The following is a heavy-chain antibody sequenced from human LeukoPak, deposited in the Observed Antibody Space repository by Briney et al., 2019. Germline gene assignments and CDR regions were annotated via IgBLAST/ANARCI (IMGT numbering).Heavy chain of an antibody. CDR1: GYTLTKLS. J-gene: IGHJ4*02. CDR3: ARGEFGLTTVTYFDY. V-gene: IGHV1-24*01. D-gene: IGHD4-17*01. CDR2: FDPEDGET. Sequence: ASVKVSCKVSGYTLTKLSMHWVRQAPGKGGEWRGGFDPEDGETIYEQKFQGRVTMTEDTSTDTAYMELSSLRSEDTAVYYCARGEFGLTTVTYFDYWGQGTLVTVSS.